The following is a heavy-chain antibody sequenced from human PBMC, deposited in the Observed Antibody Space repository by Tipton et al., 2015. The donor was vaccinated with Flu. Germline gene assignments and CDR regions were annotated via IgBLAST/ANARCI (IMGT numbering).Heavy chain of an antibody. Sequence: LSCTVSGASLRSSSYYWGWIRQPQGKGLEWIGSFYYDVGTYYNPSLNSRVTISVDESKNQFSLRLTTVTAADTAVYYCVRTKDGYTLSNFVYWGQGTLVTVSP. D-gene: IGHD5-24*01. CDR2: FYYDVGT. CDR3: VRTKDGYTLSNFVY. J-gene: IGHJ4*02. CDR1: GASLRSSSYY. V-gene: IGHV4-39*07.